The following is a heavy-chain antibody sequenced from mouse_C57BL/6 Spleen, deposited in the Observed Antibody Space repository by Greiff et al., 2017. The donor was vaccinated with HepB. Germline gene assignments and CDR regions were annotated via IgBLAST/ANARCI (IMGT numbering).Heavy chain of an antibody. CDR3: ARRLYYGSSYAMDY. V-gene: IGHV1-64*01. CDR1: GYTFTSYW. CDR2: IHPNSGST. D-gene: IGHD1-1*01. Sequence: QVQLQQPGAELVKPGASVKLSCKASGYTFTSYWMHWVKQRPGQGLEWIGMIHPNSGSTNYNEKFKSKATLTVDKSSSTAYMQLSSLTSEDSAVYYCARRLYYGSSYAMDYWGQGTSVTVSS. J-gene: IGHJ4*01.